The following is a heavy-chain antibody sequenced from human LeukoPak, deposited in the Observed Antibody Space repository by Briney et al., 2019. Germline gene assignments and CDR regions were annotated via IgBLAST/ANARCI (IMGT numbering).Heavy chain of an antibody. V-gene: IGHV3-30-3*01. D-gene: IGHD1-26*01. CDR2: ISYDGSNK. J-gene: IGHJ4*02. CDR3: ARHLYSESYYF. Sequence: PGRSLRLSCAASGFTFSSYAMHWVRQAPGKGLEWVAVISYDGSNKYYADSVKGRFTISRDNSKNTLYLQMNSLRAEDTAVYYCARHLYSESYYFWGQGTLVTVSS. CDR1: GFTFSSYA.